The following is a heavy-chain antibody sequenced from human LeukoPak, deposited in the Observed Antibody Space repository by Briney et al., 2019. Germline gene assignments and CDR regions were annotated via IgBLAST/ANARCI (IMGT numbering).Heavy chain of an antibody. J-gene: IGHJ4*02. CDR1: GFSFNTYA. D-gene: IGHD2-15*01. CDR3: AKGCSGGSCPRWDY. CDR2: VSARGDTT. V-gene: IGHV3-23*01. Sequence: KPGGPLRLSCAASGFSFNTYAMSWVRQAPGKGLEWVSAVSARGDTTYYADSAKGRFTISRDNAKSTVYLEMSSLRAEDTAVYYCAKGCSGGSCPRWDYWGQGTLVTVSS.